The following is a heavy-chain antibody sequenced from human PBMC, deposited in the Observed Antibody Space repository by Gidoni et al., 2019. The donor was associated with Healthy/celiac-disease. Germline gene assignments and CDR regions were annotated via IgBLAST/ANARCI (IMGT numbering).Heavy chain of an antibody. J-gene: IGHJ3*02. CDR2: IYYSGST. V-gene: IGHV4-59*01. D-gene: IGHD2-2*01. Sequence: QVQLQESGPGLVKPSETLSLTCTVSGGSISSYYWSWIRQPPGKGLEWIGYIYYSGSTNYNPSLKSRVTISVDTSKNQFSLKLSSVTAADTAVYYCASAVVPAAMSRAFDIWGQGTMVTVSS. CDR3: ASAVVPAAMSRAFDI. CDR1: GGSISSYY.